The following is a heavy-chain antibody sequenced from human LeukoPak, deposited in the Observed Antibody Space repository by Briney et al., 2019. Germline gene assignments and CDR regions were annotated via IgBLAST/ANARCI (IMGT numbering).Heavy chain of an antibody. CDR3: ARGGYSSSWYAHY. CDR2: INHSGST. CDR1: GGSFSGYY. Sequence: PSETLSLTCAVYGGSFSGYYWSWIRQPPGKGLEWIGEINHSGSTNYNPSLKSRVTISVDTSKNQFSLKLSSVTAADTAVYYRARGGYSSSWYAHYWGQGTLVTVSS. D-gene: IGHD6-13*01. V-gene: IGHV4-34*01. J-gene: IGHJ4*02.